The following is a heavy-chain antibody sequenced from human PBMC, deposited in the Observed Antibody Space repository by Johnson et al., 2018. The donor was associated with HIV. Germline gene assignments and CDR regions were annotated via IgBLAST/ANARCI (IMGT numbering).Heavy chain of an antibody. CDR2: ISYDGSNK. CDR3: ARWVDTTFDI. Sequence: QVQLVESGGGVVRPGGSLRLSCAASGFTFSSYAMHWVRQAPGKGLEWVAVISYDGSNKYYADSVKGRFTISRDNSKNSRYLQMNSLRAEDTAVYYCARWVDTTFDIWGQGTMVTVSS. J-gene: IGHJ3*02. V-gene: IGHV3-30-3*01. CDR1: GFTFSSYA. D-gene: IGHD5-18*01.